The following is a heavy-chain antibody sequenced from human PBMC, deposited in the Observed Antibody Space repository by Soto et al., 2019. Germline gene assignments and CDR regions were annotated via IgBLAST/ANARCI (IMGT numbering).Heavy chain of an antibody. J-gene: IGHJ5*02. CDR2: LSDGGSR. D-gene: IGHD2-2*01. CDR1: GFTFSNYA. CDR3: ARNVLRGYCSSSSCPFDP. Sequence: GGSLRLSCAASGFTFSNYAMSWVRQAPGKGLEWVSGLSDGGSRDYADSVKGRFTISRDNSKNTLYLQMGSLRAEDTAVYYCARNVLRGYCSSSSCPFDPWGQGTLVTVSS. V-gene: IGHV3-23*01.